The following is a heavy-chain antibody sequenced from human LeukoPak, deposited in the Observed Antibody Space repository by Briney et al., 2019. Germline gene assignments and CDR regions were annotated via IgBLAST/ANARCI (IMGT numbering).Heavy chain of an antibody. V-gene: IGHV3-23*01. CDR2: ISGSGGST. D-gene: IGHD3-10*01. J-gene: IGHJ4*02. Sequence: GGSLRLSCAVSGFTFSSYAMSWVRQAPGKGLEWVSAISGSGGSTYYADSVKGRFTISRDNSKNTLYLQMNSLRAEDTAVYYCAKDRRWLSGIDYWGQGTLVTVSS. CDR1: GFTFSSYA. CDR3: AKDRRWLSGIDY.